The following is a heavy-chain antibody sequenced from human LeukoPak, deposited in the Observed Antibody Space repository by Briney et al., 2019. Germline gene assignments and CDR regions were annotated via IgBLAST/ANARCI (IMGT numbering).Heavy chain of an antibody. J-gene: IGHJ6*03. CDR3: ARQTVSEYYYYYYMDV. CDR2: IYPGDSDT. D-gene: IGHD4-11*01. V-gene: IGHV5-51*01. Sequence: GESLKISCKGSGYSFTSYWIGWVRQMPGKGLEWMGIIYPGDSDTRYSPSFQGQVTISADKSISTAYLQWSSLKASDTAMYCCARQTVSEYYYYYYMDVWGKGTTVTVSS. CDR1: GYSFTSYW.